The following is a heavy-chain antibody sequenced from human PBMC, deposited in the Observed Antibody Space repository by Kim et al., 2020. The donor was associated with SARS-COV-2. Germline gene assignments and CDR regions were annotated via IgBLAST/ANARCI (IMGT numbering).Heavy chain of an antibody. V-gene: IGHV4-31*03. CDR2: VYNNGNT. CDR1: GDSIGSGGYY. J-gene: IGHJ4*02. CDR3: SRGGYFDWLYKDY. Sequence: SETLSLTCIVSGDSIGSGGYYWSWIRQHPGKGLEWIGYVYNNGNTYYNPSLKSRVTISVDTSKNHCSLKLSSVTAADTAVYYCSRGGYFDWLYKDYWGQGTLVTVSS. D-gene: IGHD3-9*01.